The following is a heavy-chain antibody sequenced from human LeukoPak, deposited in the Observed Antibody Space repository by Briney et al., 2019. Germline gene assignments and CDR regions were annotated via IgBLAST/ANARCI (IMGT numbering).Heavy chain of an antibody. J-gene: IGHJ4*02. CDR3: ASGGSVFAYFFDY. CDR2: SSGSGSIT. CDR1: GFIFSNYA. Sequence: GGSLRLSCAASGFIFSNYAMTWARVTPGRGLECVSGSSGSGSITYDADSVKGRFTISRDSSTNTLYLQLSSLRAEDTAIYYCASGGSVFAYFFDYWGQGTLVTVSS. V-gene: IGHV3-23*01. D-gene: IGHD3-10*01.